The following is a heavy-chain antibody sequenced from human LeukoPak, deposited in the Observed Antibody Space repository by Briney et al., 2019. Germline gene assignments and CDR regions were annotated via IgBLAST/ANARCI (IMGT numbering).Heavy chain of an antibody. D-gene: IGHD6-13*01. CDR1: GFTFSNYA. Sequence: GGSLRLSCAASGFTFSNYAMSWVRQAPGKGLEWVSAISGGGGSTYYADSVKGRFTISRDNSKNTLYLQMNSLRAEDTAIYYCAKRVPAVAGTRFDYWGQGTLVTVSS. CDR2: ISGGGGST. V-gene: IGHV3-23*01. CDR3: AKRVPAVAGTRFDY. J-gene: IGHJ4*02.